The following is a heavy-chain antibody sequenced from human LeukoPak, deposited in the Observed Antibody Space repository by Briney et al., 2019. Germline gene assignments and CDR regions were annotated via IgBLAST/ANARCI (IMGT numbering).Heavy chain of an antibody. CDR3: ASSPAYSGSYWGLFDY. CDR1: GFTFSSYS. J-gene: IGHJ4*02. CDR2: ISGSSSYI. D-gene: IGHD1-26*01. V-gene: IGHV3-21*04. Sequence: GGSLRLSCAASGFTFSSYSMNWIRQAPGKGLEWVSSISGSSSYIYYADSVKGRFTISRANAKNSLYLQMNSLRAEDTAVYYCASSPAYSGSYWGLFDYWGQGTLVTVSS.